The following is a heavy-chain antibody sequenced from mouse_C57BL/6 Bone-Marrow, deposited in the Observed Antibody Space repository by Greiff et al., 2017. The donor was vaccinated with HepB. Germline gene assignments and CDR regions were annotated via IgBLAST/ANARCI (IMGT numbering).Heavy chain of an antibody. V-gene: IGHV1-64*01. Sequence: QVQLQQPGAELVKPGASVKLSCKASGYTFTSYWMHWVKQRPGQGLEWIGMIHPNSGSTNYNEKFKSKATLTVDKSSSTAYMQLSSLTSEDSAVYYCARERITTVVATDDYWGQGTTLTVSS. CDR1: GYTFTSYW. CDR3: ARERITTVVATDDY. J-gene: IGHJ2*01. CDR2: IHPNSGST. D-gene: IGHD1-1*01.